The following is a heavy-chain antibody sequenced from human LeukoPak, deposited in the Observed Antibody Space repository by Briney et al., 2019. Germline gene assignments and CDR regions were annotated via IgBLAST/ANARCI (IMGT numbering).Heavy chain of an antibody. Sequence: PGGSLRLSCAASGFTFSDYYMSWIRQAPGKGRESVSYISISGGYTEYADSVKVRFTISRDNATNSLYLQMNSLRAEDTAVYYCAREPLKRAFDIWGQGTMVTVSS. V-gene: IGHV3-11*06. CDR1: GFTFSDYY. CDR2: ISISGGYT. CDR3: AREPLKRAFDI. J-gene: IGHJ3*02.